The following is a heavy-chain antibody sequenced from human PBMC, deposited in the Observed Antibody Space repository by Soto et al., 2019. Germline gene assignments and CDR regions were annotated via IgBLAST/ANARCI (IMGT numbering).Heavy chain of an antibody. CDR1: GFPFRSYA. CDR2: ISGSGGST. V-gene: IGHV3-23*01. D-gene: IGHD2-15*01. J-gene: IGHJ4*02. CDR3: ANQGMVVAAPFDY. Sequence: GGSLSLSCAASGFPFRSYAMSWVRQAPGKGLEWVSAISGSGGSTYYADSVKGRFTISRDNSKNTLYLQMNSLRAEDTAVYYCANQGMVVAAPFDYWGQGTLVTVSS.